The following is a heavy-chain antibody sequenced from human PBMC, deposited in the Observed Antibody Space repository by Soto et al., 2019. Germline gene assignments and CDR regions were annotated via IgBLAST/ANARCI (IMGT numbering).Heavy chain of an antibody. CDR3: AREGEARPMDYYYGMDV. CDR1: GGSISSYY. V-gene: IGHV4-59*01. D-gene: IGHD6-6*01. Sequence: SETLSLTCTVSGGSISSYYWSWIRQPPGKGLEWIGYIYYSGSTNYNPSLKSRVTISVDTSKNQFSLKLSSVTAADTAVYYCAREGEARPMDYYYGMDVWGQGTTVTVSS. J-gene: IGHJ6*02. CDR2: IYYSGST.